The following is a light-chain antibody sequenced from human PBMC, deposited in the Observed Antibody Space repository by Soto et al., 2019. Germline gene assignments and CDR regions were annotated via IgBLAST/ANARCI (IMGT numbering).Light chain of an antibody. CDR3: TSYAGSSTSLYV. Sequence: QSVLTQPASVSGSPGQSIAISCTGTSSDVGFYNYVSWYQQHPGKAPKLMVYDVNNRPSGVSNRFSGSKSGNTASLTISGLQAEDEADYYCTSYAGSSTSLYVFGTGTKVTVL. J-gene: IGLJ1*01. CDR2: DVN. V-gene: IGLV2-14*03. CDR1: SSDVGFYNY.